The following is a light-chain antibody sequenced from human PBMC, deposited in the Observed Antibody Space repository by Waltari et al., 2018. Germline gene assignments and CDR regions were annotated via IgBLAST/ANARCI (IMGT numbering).Light chain of an antibody. J-gene: IGLJ3*02. CDR2: EGY. CDR1: CSDVGSYTL. CDR3: CSCAGNRV. V-gene: IGLV2-23*01. Sequence: QSALTQPASVSGPPGQSITISCTGTCSDVGSYTLVSWYQHHPGKAPRLIIYEGYKRPSGVSNRFSGSKSGNTASLTISGLQAEDEADYYCCSCAGNRVFGGGTKLTVL.